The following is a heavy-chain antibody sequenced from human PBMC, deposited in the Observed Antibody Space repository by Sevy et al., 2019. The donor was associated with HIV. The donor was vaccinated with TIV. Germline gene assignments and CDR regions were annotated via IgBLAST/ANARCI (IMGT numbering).Heavy chain of an antibody. CDR2: ISGSGGTK. V-gene: IGHV3-23*01. J-gene: IGHJ1*01. D-gene: IGHD3-10*01. Sequence: GGSLRLSCSTSRVSFTNPAMSWLRQAPGKGLEWVASISGSGGTKYYAGSVRGRFSISRDDSEDTVYLQMSSLRAEDTAVYYCAKNHYGVVSYFEHWGQGTLVTVSS. CDR3: AKNHYGVVSYFEH. CDR1: RVSFTNPA.